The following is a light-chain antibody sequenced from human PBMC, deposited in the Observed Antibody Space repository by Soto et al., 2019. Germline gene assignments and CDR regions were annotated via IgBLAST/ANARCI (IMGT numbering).Light chain of an antibody. CDR1: KLGDKY. CDR3: QAWDSSTGV. J-gene: IGLJ1*01. CDR2: QDS. V-gene: IGLV3-1*01. Sequence: SYELTQPHSVSVSPGQTASITCSGDKLGDKYACWYQQKPGQSPVLVIYQDSKRPSGIPERFSGSNSGNTATLTISGTQAMDEADYYSQAWDSSTGVFGTGTKLPVL.